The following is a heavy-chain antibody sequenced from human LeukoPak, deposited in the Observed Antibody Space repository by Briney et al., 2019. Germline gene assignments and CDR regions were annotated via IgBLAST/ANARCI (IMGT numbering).Heavy chain of an antibody. CDR1: GFTFSNYG. D-gene: IGHD2-8*01. J-gene: IGHJ3*02. CDR3: AIMAAWDDAFDI. Sequence: GRSLRLSCAASGFTFSNYGFHWVRQAPGKGLEWVAVIWYDGSNKYYADSVKGRFTISRDNSKNTLYLQMNSLRAEDTAVYYCAIMAAWDDAFDIWGQGTMVTVSS. V-gene: IGHV3-33*01. CDR2: IWYDGSNK.